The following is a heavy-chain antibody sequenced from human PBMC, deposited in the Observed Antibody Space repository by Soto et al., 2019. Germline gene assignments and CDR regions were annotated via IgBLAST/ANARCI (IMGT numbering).Heavy chain of an antibody. Sequence: QVKLVQSGAEVKKPGASVKVSCKASGYTFTSYGISWVRQAPGQGLEWMGWISAYNGNTNYAQKLQGRVTMTTDTSTSTAYMELRSLRSDDTAVYYCARDYVGYYGSGSYFPDPHLFDYWGQGTLVTVSS. V-gene: IGHV1-18*01. CDR2: ISAYNGNT. CDR3: ARDYVGYYGSGSYFPDPHLFDY. CDR1: GYTFTSYG. J-gene: IGHJ4*02. D-gene: IGHD3-10*01.